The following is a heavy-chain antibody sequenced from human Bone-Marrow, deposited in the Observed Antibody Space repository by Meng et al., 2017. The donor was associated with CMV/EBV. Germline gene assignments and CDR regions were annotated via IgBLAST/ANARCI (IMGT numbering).Heavy chain of an antibody. CDR1: GYTFTGYY. Sequence: ASVKVSCKASGYTFTGYYMHWVRQAPGQGLEWMGWINPNSGGTNYAQKFQGRVTMTRDTSISTAYMELSRLRSDDTAVYDCARVWQQLARYNWFDPWGQGTRVTGSS. V-gene: IGHV1-2*02. CDR2: INPNSGGT. CDR3: ARVWQQLARYNWFDP. J-gene: IGHJ5*02. D-gene: IGHD6-13*01.